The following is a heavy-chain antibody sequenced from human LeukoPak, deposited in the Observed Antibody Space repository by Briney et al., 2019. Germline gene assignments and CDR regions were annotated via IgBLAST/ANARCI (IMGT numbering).Heavy chain of an antibody. D-gene: IGHD5-24*01. CDR1: GGSISSYY. CDR3: ARVGGDGYNFDY. CDR2: IYYSGST. J-gene: IGHJ4*02. V-gene: IGHV4-59*12. Sequence: SETLSLTCTVSGGSISSYYWSWIRQSPGKGLEWIGYIYYSGSTNYNPSLRSRVTMSVDTSKNQFSLKLTSVTAADTAVYYCARVGGDGYNFDYWGQGTVVTVPS.